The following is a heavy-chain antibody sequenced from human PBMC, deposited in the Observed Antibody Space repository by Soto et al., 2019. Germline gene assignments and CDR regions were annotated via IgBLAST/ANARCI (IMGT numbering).Heavy chain of an antibody. Sequence: SVKVSCKASGGSFSSYTISWVRQAPGQGLEWMGRIIPILGIANYAQKFQGRVTITADKSTSTAYMELSSLRSEDTAVYYCARVGVAAAGNDAFHIWGQGTMVTVSS. J-gene: IGHJ3*02. CDR2: IIPILGIA. D-gene: IGHD6-13*01. CDR3: ARVGVAAAGNDAFHI. CDR1: GGSFSSYT. V-gene: IGHV1-69*02.